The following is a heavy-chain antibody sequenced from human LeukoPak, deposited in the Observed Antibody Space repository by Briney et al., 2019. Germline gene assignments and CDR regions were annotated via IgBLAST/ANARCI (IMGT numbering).Heavy chain of an antibody. Sequence: GGSLRLSCAASGFTFSSYAMSWVRQAPGKGLEWVSAISGSGGSTYYADPVKGRFTISRDNSKNTLYLRMNSLRAEDTAVYYCAKAPTDLVVVAAFYYYGMDVWGQGTTVTVSS. D-gene: IGHD2-15*01. V-gene: IGHV3-23*01. CDR2: ISGSGGST. CDR1: GFTFSSYA. CDR3: AKAPTDLVVVAAFYYYGMDV. J-gene: IGHJ6*02.